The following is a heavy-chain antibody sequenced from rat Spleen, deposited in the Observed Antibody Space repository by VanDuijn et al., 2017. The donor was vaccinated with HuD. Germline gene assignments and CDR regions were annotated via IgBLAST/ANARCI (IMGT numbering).Heavy chain of an antibody. Sequence: EVQLVESGGGFVQPGRSMKLSCAASGFTFDDYYMAWVRQAPKKGLEWVATISYDGSSTYYRDSVKGRFTISRDNAKSTLFLQMDSLRSEDTATYYCARGGMLRPFFFDHWGQGVMVTVSS. D-gene: IGHD1-6*01. CDR3: ARGGMLRPFFFDH. CDR1: GFTFDDYY. V-gene: IGHV5-7*01. J-gene: IGHJ2*01. CDR2: ISYDGSST.